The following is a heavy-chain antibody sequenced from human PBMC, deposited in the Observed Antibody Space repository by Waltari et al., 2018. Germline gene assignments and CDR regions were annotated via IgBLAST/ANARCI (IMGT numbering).Heavy chain of an antibody. CDR2: IYYSGST. V-gene: IGHV4-59*01. CDR3: ARGSSSSWVDAFDI. J-gene: IGHJ3*02. CDR1: RRSISSTY. Sequence: QMQLPESGPRLVKTADTLALHCTVSRRSISSTYCSWVRQPPGKGLEWIGYIYYSGSTNYNPSLTSRVTISVDTSKNQFSLKLSSVTAADTAVYYCARGSSSSWVDAFDIWGQGTMVTVSS. D-gene: IGHD6-13*01.